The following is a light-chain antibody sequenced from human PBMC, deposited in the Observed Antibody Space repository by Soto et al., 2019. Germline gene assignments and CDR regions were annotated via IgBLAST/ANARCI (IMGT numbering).Light chain of an antibody. CDR2: KNN. CDR3: AAWDDSLKGLV. V-gene: IGLV1-44*01. Sequence: QLVLTQPPSASGTPGQRVAISCSGSSSNIGSNTVNWYQQLPGAAPKLLIYKNNLRPSGVPDRFSGSKSGASASLAISGLQSEDESDYYCAAWDDSLKGLVFGGGTKVTVL. J-gene: IGLJ2*01. CDR1: SSNIGSNT.